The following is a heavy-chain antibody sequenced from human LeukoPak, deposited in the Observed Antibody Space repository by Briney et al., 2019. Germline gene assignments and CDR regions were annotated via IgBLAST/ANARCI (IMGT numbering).Heavy chain of an antibody. J-gene: IGHJ5*02. CDR3: ARDLQSWYSSSHNWFDP. Sequence: GASVKVSCKASGGTFSSYAISWVRQAPGQGLEWMGWISAYNGNTNYAQKLQGRVTMTTDTSTSTAYMELRSLRSDDTAVYYCARDLQSWYSSSHNWFDPWGQGTLVTVSS. D-gene: IGHD6-6*01. CDR1: GGTFSSYA. V-gene: IGHV1-18*01. CDR2: ISAYNGNT.